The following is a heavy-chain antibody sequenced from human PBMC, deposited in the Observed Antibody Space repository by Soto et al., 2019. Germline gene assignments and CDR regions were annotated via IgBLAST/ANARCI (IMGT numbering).Heavy chain of an antibody. CDR2: MNPNSGNT. V-gene: IGHV1-8*01. CDR3: ASSTTVTTYYGMDV. J-gene: IGHJ6*02. CDR1: GYTFTSYD. D-gene: IGHD4-4*01. Sequence: ASVKVSCKASGYTFTSYDINWVRQATGQGLEWMGWMNPNSGNTGYAQKFQGRVTMTRNTSISTAYMELSSLRSEDTAVYYCASSTTVTTYYGMDVWGQGTTVTVSS.